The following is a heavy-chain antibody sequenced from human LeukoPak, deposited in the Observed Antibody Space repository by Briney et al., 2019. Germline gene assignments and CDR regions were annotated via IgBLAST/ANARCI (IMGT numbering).Heavy chain of an antibody. CDR3: ARGTEYYFDY. CDR1: GYTFTGYY. CDR2: INPNSGGT. V-gene: IGHV1-2*06. D-gene: IGHD1-1*01. J-gene: IGHJ4*02. Sequence: ASVMVSCKASGYTFTGYYIHWVRQAPGQGLEWMGRINPNSGGTNHAQKFQGRVTMTRDTSISTAYMDLTRLRSDDTAMYYCARGTEYYFDYWGQGTLVAVSS.